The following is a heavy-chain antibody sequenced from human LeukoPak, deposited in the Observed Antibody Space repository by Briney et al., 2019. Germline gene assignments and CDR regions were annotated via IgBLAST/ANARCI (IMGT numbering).Heavy chain of an antibody. V-gene: IGHV4-39*05. CDR1: GGSISSSSYY. CDR3: AVEFLGYGSGSYFDY. CDR2: IYYSGST. J-gene: IGHJ4*02. D-gene: IGHD3-10*01. Sequence: PSETASLTCTVSGGSISSSSYYWGWIRQPPGKGLEWIGSIYYSGSTYYNPSLKSRVTISVDTSKNQFSLKLSSVTAADTAVYYCAVEFLGYGSGSYFDYWGQGTLVTVSS.